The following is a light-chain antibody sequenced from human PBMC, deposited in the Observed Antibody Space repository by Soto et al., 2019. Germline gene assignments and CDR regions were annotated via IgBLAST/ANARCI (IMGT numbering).Light chain of an antibody. CDR1: QSVSSSY. V-gene: IGKV3-20*01. J-gene: IGKJ1*01. Sequence: EIVLTQSPGTLSLSPGERATLSCRASQSVSSSYLAWYQQKLGQAPRLLIYGASSRATGIPDRFSGSGSGTDFTLTISRLEPEDFALYYCQQYCSLPWTFGQGTKVEIK. CDR2: GAS. CDR3: QQYCSLPWT.